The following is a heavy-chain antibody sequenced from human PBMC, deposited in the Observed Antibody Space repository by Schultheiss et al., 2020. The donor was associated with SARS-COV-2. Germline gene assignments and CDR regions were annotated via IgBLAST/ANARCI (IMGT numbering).Heavy chain of an antibody. CDR1: GFTSSNYG. Sequence: GGSLRLSCAASGFTSSNYGMHWVRQAPGKGLEWVSSITGSGDSTYYADSVKGRFTISRDNSKNTLYLQMNSLRAEDTAVYYCSRNFDYGDNDAFDIWGQGTMVTVSS. V-gene: IGHV3-NL1*01. CDR2: ITGSGDST. CDR3: SRNFDYGDNDAFDI. J-gene: IGHJ3*02. D-gene: IGHD4-17*01.